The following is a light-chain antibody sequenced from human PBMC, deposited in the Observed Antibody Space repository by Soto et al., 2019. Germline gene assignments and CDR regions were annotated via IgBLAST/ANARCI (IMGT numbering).Light chain of an antibody. CDR3: SSYGGSTPVV. V-gene: IGLV2-8*01. CDR2: EVS. Sequence: QSALTQPPSASGSPGQSVTIACTGTSSDVGSYNYVSWYQQHPGKAPELMIYEVSKRPSGVPDRFSGSKSGNTASLSVSGLQAEDEADYYCSSYGGSTPVVFGGGTKLTVL. CDR1: SSDVGSYNY. J-gene: IGLJ2*01.